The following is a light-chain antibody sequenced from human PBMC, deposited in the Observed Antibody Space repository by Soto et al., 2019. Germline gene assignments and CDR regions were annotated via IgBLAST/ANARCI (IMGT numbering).Light chain of an antibody. V-gene: IGLV2-23*02. CDR3: FSHRGGDSHV. J-gene: IGLJ1*01. Sequence: QSALTQPASVSGSPGQSITISCTGTSSDVGSYNLVSWYQQYPGKAPKLMIYGVTNRPSGVSNRFSGSKTGNTASLTISGLQAEDEADYYCFSHRGGDSHVFGTGTKLNVL. CDR2: GVT. CDR1: SSDVGSYNL.